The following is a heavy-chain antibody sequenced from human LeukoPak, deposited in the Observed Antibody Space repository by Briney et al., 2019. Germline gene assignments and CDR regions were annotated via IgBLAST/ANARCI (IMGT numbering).Heavy chain of an antibody. V-gene: IGHV4-39*07. CDR3: ARGIDGSGSYYYYYYYMDV. CDR2: IYYSGST. D-gene: IGHD3-10*01. J-gene: IGHJ6*03. Sequence: SETLSLTCTVSGGSISSSSYYWGWIRQPPGKGLEWIGSIYYSGSTYYNPSLKSRVTISVDTSKNQFSLKLSSVTAADTAVYYCARGIDGSGSYYYYYYYMDVWGKGTTVTVSS. CDR1: GGSISSSSYY.